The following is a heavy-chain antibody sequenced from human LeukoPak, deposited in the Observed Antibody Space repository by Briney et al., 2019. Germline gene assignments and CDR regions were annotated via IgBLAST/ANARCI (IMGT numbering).Heavy chain of an antibody. CDR2: ISYDGSNK. CDR3: ARDRPNYDILTGFGGQGEAFDI. D-gene: IGHD3-9*01. CDR1: GFTFSSYA. J-gene: IGHJ3*02. Sequence: GRSLRLSCAASGFTFSSYAMHWVRQAPGEGLEWVAVISYDGSNKYYADSVKGRFTISRDNSKNTLYLQMNSLRAEDTAVYYCARDRPNYDILTGFGGQGEAFDIWGQGTMVTVSS. V-gene: IGHV3-30-3*01.